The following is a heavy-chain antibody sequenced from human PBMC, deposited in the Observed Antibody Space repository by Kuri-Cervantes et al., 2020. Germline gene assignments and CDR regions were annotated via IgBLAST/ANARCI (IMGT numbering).Heavy chain of an antibody. CDR1: GFTFSNYW. V-gene: IGHV3-7*01. CDR3: AKVDTAIFDY. J-gene: IGHJ4*02. D-gene: IGHD5-18*01. CDR2: IKQDGSEK. Sequence: GESLKISCAASGFTFSNYWMSWVRQAPGKGLEWVANIKQDGSEKYYVDSVRGRFTISRDNAKNSLYLQMNSLRAEDTAVYYCAKVDTAIFDYWGQGTLVTVSS.